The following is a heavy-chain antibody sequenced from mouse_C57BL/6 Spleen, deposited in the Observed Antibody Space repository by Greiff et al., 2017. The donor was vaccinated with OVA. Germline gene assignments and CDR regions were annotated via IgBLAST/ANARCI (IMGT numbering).Heavy chain of an antibody. CDR2: IYPGDGDT. Sequence: VKLLESGAELVKPGASVKISCKASGYAFSSYWMNWVKQRPGKGLEWIGQIYPGDGDTNYNGKFKGKATLTADKSSSTAYMQLSSLTSEDSAVYFCARSGLGGRYFDYWGQGTTLTVSS. V-gene: IGHV1-80*01. D-gene: IGHD3-1*01. J-gene: IGHJ2*01. CDR3: ARSGLGGRYFDY. CDR1: GYAFSSYW.